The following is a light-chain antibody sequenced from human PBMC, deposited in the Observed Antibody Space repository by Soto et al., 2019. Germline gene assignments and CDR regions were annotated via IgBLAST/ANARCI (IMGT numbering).Light chain of an antibody. CDR2: KTS. V-gene: IGKV1-5*03. Sequence: DIQMTQSPSTLSASVGDRVTVTCRASQGISSWLAWYQQKPGKAPKLLIYKTSILENGVPSRFSGSGSGTEFTLSISSLQPDDFATYYCHQYNSYWTFGQGTKVDIK. J-gene: IGKJ1*01. CDR1: QGISSW. CDR3: HQYNSYWT.